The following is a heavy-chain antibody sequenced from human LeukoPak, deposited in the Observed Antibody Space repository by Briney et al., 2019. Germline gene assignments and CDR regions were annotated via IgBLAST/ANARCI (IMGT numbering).Heavy chain of an antibody. CDR2: ITSSSNTI. J-gene: IGHJ3*02. CDR1: GFIFSDYS. V-gene: IGHV3-48*02. Sequence: PGGSLRLSCAASGFIFSDYSMNWVRQAPGKGLEWISYITSSSNTIQYADSVRGRFTFSRDNAKNSLFLQMTSLRDGDTAVYYCVRDEAYAFDIWGQGTMVTVSS. CDR3: VRDEAYAFDI.